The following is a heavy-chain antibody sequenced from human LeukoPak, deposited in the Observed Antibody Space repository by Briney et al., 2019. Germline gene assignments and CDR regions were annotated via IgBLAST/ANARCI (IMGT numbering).Heavy chain of an antibody. D-gene: IGHD5-24*01. Sequence: SETLSLTCAVSRYSISSGYYWVWIRQPPGKGLEWIGSIFYSGSAYYNPSLESRVTISVDTFKNQFSLKLSSVTAADTAVYYCARHQGWLQWEYWGQGTLVTVSS. CDR1: RYSISSGYY. J-gene: IGHJ4*02. CDR3: ARHQGWLQWEY. CDR2: IFYSGSA. V-gene: IGHV4-38-2*01.